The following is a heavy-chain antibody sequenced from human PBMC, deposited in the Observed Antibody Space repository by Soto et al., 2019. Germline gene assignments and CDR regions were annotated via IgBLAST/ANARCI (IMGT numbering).Heavy chain of an antibody. CDR1: GFTFSSYS. J-gene: IGHJ4*02. D-gene: IGHD5-12*01. Sequence: EVQLVESGGGLVKPGGSLRLSCAASGFTFSSYSMNWVRQAPGKGLEWVSSISSSTSYMYFSDSVKGRFTISRDNARNSLYLQMNSLRAEDTAVYYCARLRRDGYHLDYWGQGTLVTVSS. CDR3: ARLRRDGYHLDY. CDR2: ISSSTSYM. V-gene: IGHV3-21*01.